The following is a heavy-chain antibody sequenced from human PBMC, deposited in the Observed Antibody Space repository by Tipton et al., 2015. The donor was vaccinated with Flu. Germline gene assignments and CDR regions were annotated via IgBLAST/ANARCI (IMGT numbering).Heavy chain of an antibody. Sequence: TLSLTCTVSGGSVTSGSYYWNWIRQPAGKGLEWIGRGSTSGTTNYNASLKSRVTMSVDTSKNQFSLKLSSVTVADTAVYYCARDYLLGDLSFFDNWGQGTLVTVSS. D-gene: IGHD3-16*02. CDR1: GGSVTSGSYY. CDR3: ARDYLLGDLSFFDN. V-gene: IGHV4-61*02. J-gene: IGHJ4*02. CDR2: GSTSGTT.